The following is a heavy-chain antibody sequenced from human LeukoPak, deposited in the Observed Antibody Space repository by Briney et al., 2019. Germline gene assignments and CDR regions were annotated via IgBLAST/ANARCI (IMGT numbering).Heavy chain of an antibody. CDR1: GYSISSGYY. CDR2: IYHSGST. J-gene: IGHJ4*02. Sequence: SETLSLTCTVSGYSISSGYYWGWIRQPPGKGLEWIGSIYHSGSTYYNPSLKSRVTISVDTSNNQFSLKLSSVTAADTAVYFCARSYSSPRRYDTDYWGQGTLVTVSS. V-gene: IGHV4-38-2*02. D-gene: IGHD6-13*01. CDR3: ARSYSSPRRYDTDY.